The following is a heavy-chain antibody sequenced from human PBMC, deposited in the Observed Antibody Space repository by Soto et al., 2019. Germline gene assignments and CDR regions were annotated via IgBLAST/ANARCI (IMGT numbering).Heavy chain of an antibody. CDR3: ARAIVVVPAATLRFLEWYPADYGMDV. V-gene: IGHV3-11*01. CDR2: ISSSGSTI. D-gene: IGHD2-2*01. J-gene: IGHJ6*02. Sequence: GGSLRLSCAASGFTFSDYYMSWIRQAPGKGLEWVSYISSSGSTIYYADSVKGRFTISRDNAKNSLYLQMNSLRAEDTAVYYCARAIVVVPAATLRFLEWYPADYGMDVWGQGTTVTVSS. CDR1: GFTFSDYY.